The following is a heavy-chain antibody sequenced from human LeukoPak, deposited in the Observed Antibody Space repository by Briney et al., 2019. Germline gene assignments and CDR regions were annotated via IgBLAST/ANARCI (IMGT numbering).Heavy chain of an antibody. CDR3: ARHYSSGWYYPLFY. J-gene: IGHJ4*02. CDR1: GFTFSSYA. V-gene: IGHV3-23*01. Sequence: PGGSLRLSCAAPGFTFSSYAMSWVRQAPGKGLEWVSAISGSGGSTYYADSVKGRFTISRDNSKNTLYLQMNSLRAEDTAVYYCARHYSSGWYYPLFYWGQGTLVTVSS. CDR2: ISGSGGST. D-gene: IGHD6-19*01.